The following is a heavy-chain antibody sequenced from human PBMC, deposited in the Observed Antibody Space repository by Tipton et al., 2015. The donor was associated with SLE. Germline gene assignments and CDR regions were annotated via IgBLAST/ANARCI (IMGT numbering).Heavy chain of an antibody. D-gene: IGHD3-10*01. CDR3: ARGHYGSGRCDY. V-gene: IGHV4-61*08. CDR2: IYYSGST. Sequence: TLSLTCTVSGGSISSGGYYWSWIRQHPGKGLEWIGYIYYSGSTNYNPSLKSRVTISVDTSKNQFSLKLSSVTAADTAVYYCARGHYGSGRCDYWGQGTLVTVSS. J-gene: IGHJ4*02. CDR1: GGSISSGGYY.